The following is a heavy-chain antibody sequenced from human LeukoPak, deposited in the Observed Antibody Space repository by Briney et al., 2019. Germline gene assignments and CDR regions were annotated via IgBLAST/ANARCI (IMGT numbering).Heavy chain of an antibody. V-gene: IGHV1-18*01. Sequence: GASVKVSCKASGYTFTSYGISWVRQAPGQGLEWMGWISAYNGNTNYAQKLQGRVTMTTDTSTSTAYMELRSLRSDDTAVYYCAKKDSGGSYNWFDPWGQGTLVTVSS. CDR2: ISAYNGNT. CDR3: AKKDSGGSYNWFDP. D-gene: IGHD3-22*01. CDR1: GYTFTSYG. J-gene: IGHJ5*02.